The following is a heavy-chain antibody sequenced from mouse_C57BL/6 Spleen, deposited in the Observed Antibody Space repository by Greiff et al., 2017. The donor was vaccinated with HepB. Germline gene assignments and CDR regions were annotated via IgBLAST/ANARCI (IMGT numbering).Heavy chain of an antibody. D-gene: IGHD3-2*02. CDR1: GYTFTSYW. Sequence: QVQLKQPGTELVKPGASVKLSCKASGYTFTSYWMHWVKQRPGQGLEWIGNINPSNGGTYYNEKFKSKATLTVDKSSSTAYMQLSSLTSEDSAVYYCARKDGSSGYPFAYWGQGTLVTVSA. V-gene: IGHV1-53*01. J-gene: IGHJ3*01. CDR3: ARKDGSSGYPFAY. CDR2: INPSNGGT.